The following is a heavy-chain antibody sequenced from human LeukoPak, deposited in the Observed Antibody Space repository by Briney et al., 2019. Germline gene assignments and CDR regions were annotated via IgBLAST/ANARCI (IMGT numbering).Heavy chain of an antibody. D-gene: IGHD3-16*02. Sequence: PGGSLRLSCAASGFTFSSYEMNWVRQAPGKGLEWVSYISSSGSTIYYAHSVKGRFTISRDNAKNSLYLQMNSLRAEDTAVYYCARNRHYDYVWGCYRHFDYWGQGTLVTVSS. J-gene: IGHJ4*02. CDR3: ARNRHYDYVWGCYRHFDY. V-gene: IGHV3-48*03. CDR1: GFTFSSYE. CDR2: ISSSGSTI.